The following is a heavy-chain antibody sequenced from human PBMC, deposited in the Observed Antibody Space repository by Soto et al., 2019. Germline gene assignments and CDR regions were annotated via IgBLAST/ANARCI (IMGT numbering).Heavy chain of an antibody. J-gene: IGHJ3*02. CDR3: ASDYDSSGLAFDI. V-gene: IGHV3-33*01. CDR2: IWYDGSNK. Sequence: QVQLVESGGGVVQPGRSLRLSCAASGFTFSSYGMHWVRQAPGKGLEWVAVIWYDGSNKYYADSVKGRFTISRDNSKNTLYLRMNSLRAEDTAVYYCASDYDSSGLAFDIWGQGTMVTVSS. CDR1: GFTFSSYG. D-gene: IGHD3-22*01.